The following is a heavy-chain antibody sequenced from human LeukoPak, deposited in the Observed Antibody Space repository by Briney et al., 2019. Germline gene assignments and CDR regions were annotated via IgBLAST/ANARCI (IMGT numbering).Heavy chain of an antibody. CDR1: GFSLNTSGVG. V-gene: IGHV2-5*02. D-gene: IGHD6-19*01. CDR2: IYWDDDK. Sequence: SGPTLVKPTQTLTLTCTFSGFSLNTSGVGVGWIRQPPGKALEWLALIYWDDDKRYSPSLKSRLTITKDTSKNQVVLTMTNMDPVDTATDYGARRRDSRGWLDWIDPWGQGTLVTVSS. CDR3: ARRRDSRGWLDWIDP. J-gene: IGHJ5*02.